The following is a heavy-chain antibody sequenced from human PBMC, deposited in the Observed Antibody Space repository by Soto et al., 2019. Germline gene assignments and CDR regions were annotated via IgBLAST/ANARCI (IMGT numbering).Heavy chain of an antibody. V-gene: IGHV1-8*02. CDR2: MSAYSGNT. D-gene: IGHD4-17*01. CDR1: GYTFTSYG. Sequence: GASVKVSCKASGYTFTSYGISWVRQAPGQGLEWMGWMSAYSGNTGYAQKLQGRLTMTRHKSVSTAYMELSNLRSEDTAVYYCARGMHNPDYAVYFDHWGQGTPVTVSS. J-gene: IGHJ4*02. CDR3: ARGMHNPDYAVYFDH.